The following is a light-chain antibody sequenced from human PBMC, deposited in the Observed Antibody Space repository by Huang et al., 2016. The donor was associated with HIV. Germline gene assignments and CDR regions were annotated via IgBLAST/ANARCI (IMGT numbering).Light chain of an antibody. V-gene: IGKV3-11*01. CDR1: QSVSSY. CDR2: DAS. CDR3: QQRSNWPRMYT. J-gene: IGKJ2*01. Sequence: EIVLTQSPATLSLSPGERATLSCRASQSVSSYLAWYQKKPGQAPRLLIYDASNRATGIPARFSGSGSGTDFTLTISSLEPEDFAVYYCQQRSNWPRMYTFGQGTKLEIK.